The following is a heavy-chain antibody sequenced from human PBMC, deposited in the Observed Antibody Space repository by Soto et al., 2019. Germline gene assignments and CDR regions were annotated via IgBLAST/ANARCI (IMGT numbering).Heavy chain of an antibody. Sequence: ASVKVSCKASGYTFTSYAMHWVRQAPGQRLEWMGWINAGNGNTKYSQKFQGRVTITRDTSASTAYMELSSLRSEDTAVYYCASVVRGVTSVNYYYGMDVWGQGTTVTVSS. CDR1: GYTFTSYA. J-gene: IGHJ6*02. D-gene: IGHD3-10*01. CDR2: INAGNGNT. V-gene: IGHV1-3*01. CDR3: ASVVRGVTSVNYYYGMDV.